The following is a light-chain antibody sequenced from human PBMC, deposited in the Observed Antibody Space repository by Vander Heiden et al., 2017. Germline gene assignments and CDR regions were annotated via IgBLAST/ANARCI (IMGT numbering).Light chain of an antibody. J-gene: IGLJ2*01. CDR3: QSYDRTLSAVI. CDR2: GNT. CDR1: SSNIGAGFD. Sequence: QSALTQPPSVYGAPGQRVSTPCTGSSSNIGAGFDVHWYQQLPGTAPKLLISGNTNWPSGVPDRFSGSKSDTSASLAITGLQPEDEAAYYCQSYDRTLSAVIFGGGTKLTVL. V-gene: IGLV1-40*01.